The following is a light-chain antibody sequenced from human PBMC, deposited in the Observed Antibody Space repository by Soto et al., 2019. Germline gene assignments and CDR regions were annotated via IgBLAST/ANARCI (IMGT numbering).Light chain of an antibody. CDR2: DDS. J-gene: IGLJ3*02. V-gene: IGLV3-21*02. CDR3: QVWDSSSDPPWV. CDR1: NIGSKS. Sequence: YELTQPPSVSVAPGQTARITCGGNNIGSKSVYWYQQKPGQAPVLVVYDDSDRPSGIPERFSGSNSGNTATLTISRVEAGDEADYYCQVWDSSSDPPWVFGGGTKLTVL.